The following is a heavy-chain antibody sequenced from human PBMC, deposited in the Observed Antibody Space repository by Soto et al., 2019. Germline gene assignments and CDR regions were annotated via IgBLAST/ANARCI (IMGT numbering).Heavy chain of an antibody. J-gene: IGHJ6*02. V-gene: IGHV3-30*18. CDR2: ISYDGSNK. Sequence: GGSLRLSCAASGFTFSSYGMHWVRQAPGKGLEWVAVISYDGSNKYYVDSVKGRFTISRDNSKNTLYLQMNSLRAEDTAVYYCAKAMQRDYGDYDYYYGMDVWGQGTTVTVSS. CDR3: AKAMQRDYGDYDYYYGMDV. CDR1: GFTFSSYG. D-gene: IGHD4-17*01.